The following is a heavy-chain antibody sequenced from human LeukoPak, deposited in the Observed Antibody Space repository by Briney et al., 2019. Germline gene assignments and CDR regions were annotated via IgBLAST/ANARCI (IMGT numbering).Heavy chain of an antibody. CDR2: ISAYNGNT. CDR1: GYTFTSYG. D-gene: IGHD3-22*01. J-gene: IGHJ3*02. CDR3: ARDGHRRYHYDSSGREDAFDI. Sequence: GASVKVSCKASGYTFTSYGISWVRQAPGQGLEWMGWISAYNGNTSYAQKLQGRVTMTTDTSTSTAYMELRSLRSDDTAVYYCARDGHRRYHYDSSGREDAFDIWGQGTMVTVSS. V-gene: IGHV1-18*01.